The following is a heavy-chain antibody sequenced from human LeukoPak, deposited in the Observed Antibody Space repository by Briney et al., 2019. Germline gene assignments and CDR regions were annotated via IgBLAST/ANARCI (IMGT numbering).Heavy chain of an antibody. J-gene: IGHJ3*01. CDR2: ISFSGANS. CDR1: GFTFSDSA. Sequence: GGSLRLSCAASGFTFSDSAMTWVRQAPGKGLDWVSLISFSGANSCYADSVKGRFTISRDNSKDTLFLQMNSLRAEDTAIYYCERDIQITTWGLGTMVTVSS. D-gene: IGHD3-3*01. V-gene: IGHV3-23*01. CDR3: ERDIQITT.